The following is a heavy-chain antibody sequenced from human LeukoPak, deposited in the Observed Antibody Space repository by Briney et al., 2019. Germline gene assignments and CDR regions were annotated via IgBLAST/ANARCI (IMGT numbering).Heavy chain of an antibody. CDR2: ISYDGSNK. CDR1: GFTFSSYG. D-gene: IGHD6-19*01. V-gene: IGHV3-30*18. CDR3: AKDRGYSSGWLSYYYYGMDV. J-gene: IGHJ6*02. Sequence: QAGGSLRLSCAASGFTFSSYGMHWVRQAPGKGLEWVAVISYDGSNKYYADSVKGRFTISRDNSKITLYLQMNSLRAEDTAVYYCAKDRGYSSGWLSYYYYGMDVWGQGTTVTVSS.